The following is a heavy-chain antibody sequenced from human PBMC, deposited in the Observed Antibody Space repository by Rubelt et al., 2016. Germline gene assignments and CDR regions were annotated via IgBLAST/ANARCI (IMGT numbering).Heavy chain of an antibody. J-gene: IGHJ4*02. Sequence: QLQLQESGPGLVKPSETLSLTCTVSGGSISSSRYYWGWIRQPPGKGLEWIGSVFYSGTTYYNASLKSRVTISVDTSKNQFSLKLSSVPAADTAVYYCARPRLPDYYTTFDYWGQGSLVTVSS. D-gene: IGHD3-9*01. CDR1: GGSISSSRYY. V-gene: IGHV4-39*01. CDR2: VFYSGTT. CDR3: ARPRLPDYYTTFDY.